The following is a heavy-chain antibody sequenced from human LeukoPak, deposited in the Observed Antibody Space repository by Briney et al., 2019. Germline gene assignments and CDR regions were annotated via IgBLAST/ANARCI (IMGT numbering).Heavy chain of an antibody. D-gene: IGHD4-17*01. Sequence: GGSLRLSCAASGFTFSSYAMSWVRQAPGKGLEWVGRIKSKTDGGTTDYAAPVKGRFTISRDDSKNTLYLQMNSLKTEDTAVYYCTTAVTTSSFDYWGQGTLVTVSS. CDR3: TTAVTTSSFDY. V-gene: IGHV3-15*01. J-gene: IGHJ4*02. CDR1: GFTFSSYA. CDR2: IKSKTDGGTT.